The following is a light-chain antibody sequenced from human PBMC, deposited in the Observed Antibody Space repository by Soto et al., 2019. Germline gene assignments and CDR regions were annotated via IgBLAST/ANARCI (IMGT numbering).Light chain of an antibody. CDR2: EVS. J-gene: IGLJ2*01. CDR3: SSYAGSNSVV. CDR1: SSDVGGYNF. V-gene: IGLV2-8*01. Sequence: QSVLTQPPSASGSPGQSVTISCTGSSSDVGGYNFVSWYQQHPDKAPKLMISEVSKRPSGVPDRFSGSKSGNTASLTVSGLQAEDEADYYCSSYAGSNSVVFGGGTKLTVL.